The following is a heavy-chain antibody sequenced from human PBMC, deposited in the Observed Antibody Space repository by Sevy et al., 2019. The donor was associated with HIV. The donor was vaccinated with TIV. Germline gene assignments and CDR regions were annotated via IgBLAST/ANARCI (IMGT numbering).Heavy chain of an antibody. D-gene: IGHD3-22*01. CDR3: AKSRIYYYDSSGPGGDWVWFEFDY. J-gene: IGHJ4*02. Sequence: GGSLRLSCAASGFTFSSYAMSWVRQAPGKGLEWVSAISGSGGSTYYADSVKGRFTISRDNSKNTLYLQMNSLRAEDTAVYYCAKSRIYYYDSSGPGGDWVWFEFDYWGQGTLVTVSS. V-gene: IGHV3-23*01. CDR1: GFTFSSYA. CDR2: ISGSGGST.